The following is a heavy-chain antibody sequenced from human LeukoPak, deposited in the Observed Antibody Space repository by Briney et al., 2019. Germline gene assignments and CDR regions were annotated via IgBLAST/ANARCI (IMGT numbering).Heavy chain of an antibody. J-gene: IGHJ5*02. CDR2: INHSGST. V-gene: IGHV4-34*01. CDR3: ARGVGTPSNWFDP. D-gene: IGHD1-7*01. CDR1: GGSFSGYY. Sequence: SETLSLTCAVYGGSFSGYYWSWIRQPPGKGLEWIGEINHSGSTNYNPSLKSRVTISVDTSKNQFSLKLSSVTAADTAVYYCARGVGTPSNWFDPWGQGTLVTVSS.